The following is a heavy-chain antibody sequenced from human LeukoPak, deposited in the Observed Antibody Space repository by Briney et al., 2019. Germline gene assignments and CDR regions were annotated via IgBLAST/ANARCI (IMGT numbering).Heavy chain of an antibody. D-gene: IGHD6-13*01. J-gene: IGHJ4*02. CDR1: GFTVSSND. Sequence: GGSLRLSCAASGFTVSSNDMSWVRQAPGKGLEWVSLIYSGRSTYYADSVKGRFTISRDDSKNTHLQMNSLRAEDTAVYYCARRWSFDYWGQGTLVTVSS. CDR2: IYSGRST. CDR3: ARRWSFDY. V-gene: IGHV3-66*02.